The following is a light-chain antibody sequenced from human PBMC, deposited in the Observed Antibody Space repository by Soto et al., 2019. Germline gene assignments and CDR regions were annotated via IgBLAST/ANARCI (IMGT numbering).Light chain of an antibody. CDR2: DAS. V-gene: IGKV3-20*01. CDR1: QTVRNNY. J-gene: IGKJ4*01. CDR3: QQFSSYPLT. Sequence: EFVLTQSAGTLSLSPGERATLSCRASQTVRNNYLAWYQRKPGQAPRLLIYDASSRATGVPDRFSGGGSGTDFTLTISRLEHEDFAVYYCQQFSSYPLTFGGGTKV.